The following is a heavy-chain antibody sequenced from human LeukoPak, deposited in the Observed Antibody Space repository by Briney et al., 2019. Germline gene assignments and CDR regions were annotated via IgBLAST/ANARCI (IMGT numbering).Heavy chain of an antibody. J-gene: IGHJ4*02. CDR3: ARGGDIVIMMYGWGLAS. D-gene: IGHD2-8*01. Sequence: GGSLRLSCAASGFTFNSYWMSWVRQAPGKGLEWVAHIRQDGNEKYYADSVKGRFTISRDNAMKSLDLQMTSLSAEDTAVYYGARGGDIVIMMYGWGLASWGQGTLVAVSS. CDR2: IRQDGNEK. V-gene: IGHV3-7*01. CDR1: GFTFNSYW.